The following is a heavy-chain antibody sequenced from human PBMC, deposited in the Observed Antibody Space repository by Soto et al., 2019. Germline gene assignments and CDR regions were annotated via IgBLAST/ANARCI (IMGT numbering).Heavy chain of an antibody. CDR1: GFTFSSYA. CDR2: ISYHGRNK. D-gene: IGHD3-3*01. Sequence: QVQLVESGGGVVQPWRYLRLSCAASGFTFSSYAMHWVRQAPGKGLEWVAVISYHGRNKYYADSVKGRFTISRDNSKITVYLQMNGLRAEDTAVYYCERGPYDFWRGYRYYFDYWGQGTLVTVS. V-gene: IGHV3-30*04. J-gene: IGHJ4*02. CDR3: ERGPYDFWRGYRYYFDY.